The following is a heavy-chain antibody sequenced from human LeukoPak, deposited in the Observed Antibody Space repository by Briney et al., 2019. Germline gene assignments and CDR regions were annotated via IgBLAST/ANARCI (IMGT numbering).Heavy chain of an antibody. V-gene: IGHV3-15*01. CDR3: ATDPIPRLPHEGY. D-gene: IGHD5-12*01. CDR1: GFTFSVAW. J-gene: IGHJ4*02. Sequence: GSLRLSCAASGFTFSVAWMSWVRQAPGKGLEWVGRIKSNADGGTTDYAAPVKGRFSISRHDSESTLYLQMNSLETEDTAVYYCATDPIPRLPHEGYWGQGTLVTVSS. CDR2: IKSNADGGTT.